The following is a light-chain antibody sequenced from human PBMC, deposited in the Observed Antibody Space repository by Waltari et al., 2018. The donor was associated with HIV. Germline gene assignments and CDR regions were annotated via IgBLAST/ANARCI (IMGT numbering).Light chain of an antibody. CDR1: GSDLGDYDY. CDR3: SSYGGNSNVI. V-gene: IGLV2-8*01. CDR2: EVL. Sequence: QSALTQPPSASGSPGQSVTISCTGTGSDLGDYDYVSWYQHQPGEAPKLLIYEVLNRPSGVPHRFSGSKSGNTASLTVSGLQAEDEADYYCSSYGGNSNVIFGGGTKLTVL. J-gene: IGLJ2*01.